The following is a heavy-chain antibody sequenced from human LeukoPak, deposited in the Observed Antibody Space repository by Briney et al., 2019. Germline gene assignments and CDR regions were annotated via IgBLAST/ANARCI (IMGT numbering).Heavy chain of an antibody. CDR3: ARKVEGYCSSTSCHDNWFDP. D-gene: IGHD2-2*01. J-gene: IGHJ5*02. CDR1: GYTFTSYG. Sequence: GASVKVSCKASGYTFTSYGISWVRQAPGQGLEWMGWISAYNGNTNYAQKSQGRVTMTTDTSTGTAYMELRSLRSDDTAVYYCARKVEGYCSSTSCHDNWFDPWGQGTLVTVSS. V-gene: IGHV1-18*01. CDR2: ISAYNGNT.